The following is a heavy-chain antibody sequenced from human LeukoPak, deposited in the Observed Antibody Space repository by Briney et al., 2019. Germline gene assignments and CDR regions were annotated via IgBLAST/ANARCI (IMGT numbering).Heavy chain of an antibody. CDR1: GYSFTSHW. CDR3: ARLSFASGRRYMDV. CDR2: IYPGDSDT. J-gene: IGHJ6*03. D-gene: IGHD6-19*01. Sequence: PGESLKIFRRGSGYSFTSHWIGLVRQMPGKGLELMGTIYPGDSDTTYSPSLQGHFSISANKSINTAYLQWISLRDTDTAMDYCARLSFASGRRYMDVWGKGNTVTVYS. V-gene: IGHV5-51*01.